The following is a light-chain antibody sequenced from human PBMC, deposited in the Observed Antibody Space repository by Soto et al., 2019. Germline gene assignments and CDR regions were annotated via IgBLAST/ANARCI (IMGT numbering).Light chain of an antibody. Sequence: QSVLTQPPSVSAAPGQKVTISCAGSSSNIGNNYVSWYHQPPGTAPKLIIYENNKQTSGIPDRCSGSKSGTSATLGITGLPNGDEADYYCGTWDSRLSYVFGTGTKLTVL. J-gene: IGLJ1*01. CDR3: GTWDSRLSYV. CDR1: SSNIGNNY. CDR2: ENN. V-gene: IGLV1-51*02.